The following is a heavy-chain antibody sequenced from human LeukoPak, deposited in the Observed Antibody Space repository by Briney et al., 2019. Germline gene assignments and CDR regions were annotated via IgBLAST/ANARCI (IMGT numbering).Heavy chain of an antibody. Sequence: GASVKVSCKASGGTFSSYAISWVRQAPGQGLEWMGRIIPIFGTANYAQKFQGRVTITADTSTDTAYMELSSLRSEDTAVYYCAGRPKTDCTSCSYDYWGQGTLVTVSS. D-gene: IGHD2-2*01. J-gene: IGHJ4*02. CDR1: GGTFSSYA. V-gene: IGHV1-69*06. CDR2: IIPIFGTA. CDR3: AGRPKTDCTSCSYDY.